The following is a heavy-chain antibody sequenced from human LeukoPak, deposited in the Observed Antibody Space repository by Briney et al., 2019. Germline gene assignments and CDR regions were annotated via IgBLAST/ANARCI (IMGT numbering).Heavy chain of an antibody. Sequence: PGGSLRLSCAASGFTFDDYAMHWVRQAPGKGLEWVSGISWNSGSIGYADSVKGRFTISRDNAKNSLYLQMNSLRAEDTALYYCAKDGGSSGWYSYYGMDVWGQGTTVTVSS. CDR3: AKDGGSSGWYSYYGMDV. D-gene: IGHD6-19*01. CDR2: ISWNSGSI. V-gene: IGHV3-9*01. J-gene: IGHJ6*02. CDR1: GFTFDDYA.